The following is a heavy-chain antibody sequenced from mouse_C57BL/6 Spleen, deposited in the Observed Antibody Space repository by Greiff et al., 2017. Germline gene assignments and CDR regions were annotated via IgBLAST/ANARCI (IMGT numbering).Heavy chain of an antibody. Sequence: EVQLLQSGGGLVKPGGSLKLSCEASGFTFSSYSMSWVRQSPEKRLEWVATISDGGSYTNYPENVKGRVTISRDKANNKVYMQMSSLTSEDSAVYYCARYDDADCFAYWGQGTMLTVSS. V-gene: IGHV5-4*01. CDR3: ARYDDADCFAY. J-gene: IGHJ2*01. CDR1: GFTFSSYS. D-gene: IGHD2-3*01. CDR2: ISDGGSYT.